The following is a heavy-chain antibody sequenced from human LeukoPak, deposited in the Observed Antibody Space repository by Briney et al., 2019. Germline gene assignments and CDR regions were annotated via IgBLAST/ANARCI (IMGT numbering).Heavy chain of an antibody. CDR3: ARGQRYSGYDCFDY. CDR1: GYTFTTYD. J-gene: IGHJ4*02. Sequence: GASVKVSCKASGYTFTTYDINWVRQATGQGLEWMGWMNPNSGNTGYAQKFQGRVTMTRNTSISTAYMELSSLRSEDTAVYYCARGQRYSGYDCFDYWGQGTLVTVSS. V-gene: IGHV1-8*01. D-gene: IGHD5-12*01. CDR2: MNPNSGNT.